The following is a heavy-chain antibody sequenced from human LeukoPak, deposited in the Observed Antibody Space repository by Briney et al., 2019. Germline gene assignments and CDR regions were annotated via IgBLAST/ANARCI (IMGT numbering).Heavy chain of an antibody. Sequence: NSSETLSLTCTVSGGSISGYYWSWIRQPPGKGLEWIGYIYYSGSTNYNPSLKSRVTISVDTSKNQFSLKLSSVTAADTAVYYCARQAIYDSSGYYQYYFDYWGQGTLVTVSS. V-gene: IGHV4-59*08. D-gene: IGHD3-22*01. CDR1: GGSISGYY. CDR2: IYYSGST. J-gene: IGHJ4*02. CDR3: ARQAIYDSSGYYQYYFDY.